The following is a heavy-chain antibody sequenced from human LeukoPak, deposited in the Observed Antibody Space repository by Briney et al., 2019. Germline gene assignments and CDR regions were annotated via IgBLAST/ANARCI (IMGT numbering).Heavy chain of an antibody. J-gene: IGHJ4*02. Sequence: GGSLRLSCAASGFTFSSYGMHWVRQAPGKGLEWVAVIWYDGSNKYYADSVKGRFTISRDNSKNTLYLQMNSLRAEDTAVYSCARDRGSGSYYGDYWGQGTLVTVSS. D-gene: IGHD3-10*01. CDR2: IWYDGSNK. V-gene: IGHV3-33*01. CDR3: ARDRGSGSYYGDY. CDR1: GFTFSSYG.